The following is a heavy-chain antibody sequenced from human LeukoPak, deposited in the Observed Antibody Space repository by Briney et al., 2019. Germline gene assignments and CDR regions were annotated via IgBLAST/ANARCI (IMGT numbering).Heavy chain of an antibody. D-gene: IGHD6-19*01. J-gene: IGHJ5*02. CDR1: GGTFSSYA. V-gene: IGHV1-69*13. CDR3: ARDWWKVTSLAVAGSNWFDP. Sequence: SAKVSCKASGGTFSSYAISWVRQAPGQGLAWMGGIIPIFGTANYAQKFQGRVTITADESTSTAYMELSSLRSEDTAVYYCARDWWKVTSLAVAGSNWFDPWGQGTLVTVSS. CDR2: IIPIFGTA.